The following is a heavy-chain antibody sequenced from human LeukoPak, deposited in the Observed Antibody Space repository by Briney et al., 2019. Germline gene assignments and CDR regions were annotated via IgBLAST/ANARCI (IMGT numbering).Heavy chain of an antibody. D-gene: IGHD6-19*01. Sequence: SETLSLTCNVSGGSISSYYWSWIRQPPGKGLEWIGYIYYSGSTNYNPSLKSRVTISVDTSKNQFSLKLSSGTAADTAVYYCATRPLAVAGYDYWGQGTLVTVSS. CDR3: ATRPLAVAGYDY. CDR2: IYYSGST. J-gene: IGHJ4*02. CDR1: GGSISSYY. V-gene: IGHV4-59*01.